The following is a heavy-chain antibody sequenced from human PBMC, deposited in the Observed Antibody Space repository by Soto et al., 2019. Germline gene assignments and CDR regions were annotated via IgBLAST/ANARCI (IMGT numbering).Heavy chain of an antibody. Sequence: SETLSLTCTVSGGSISSGDCYWSWIPQPPGKGLEWIGYIYYSGSTYYNPSLKRRVTISIDTSKNQFSLKLSSVTAADTAVYYCAKAPVSITIFGVNGMDVWGQGTTVTVSS. J-gene: IGHJ6*02. D-gene: IGHD3-3*01. CDR1: GGSISSGDCY. V-gene: IGHV4-30-4*01. CDR3: AKAPVSITIFGVNGMDV. CDR2: IYYSGST.